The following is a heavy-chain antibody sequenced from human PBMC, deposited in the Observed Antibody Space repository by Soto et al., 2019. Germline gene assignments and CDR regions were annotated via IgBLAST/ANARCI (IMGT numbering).Heavy chain of an antibody. J-gene: IGHJ4*02. Sequence: GGSLRLSCAVSEIIFSGYGMHWVRQAPGKGLEWVAVIRFDGSNIHYADSVKGRFTISRDNAKNSLYLQMNSLRVEDTAVYYCARVYYDYIWGSYPLVYWGQGTLVTVSS. CDR1: EIIFSGYG. CDR3: ARVYYDYIWGSYPLVY. CDR2: IRFDGSNI. D-gene: IGHD3-16*02. V-gene: IGHV3-33*01.